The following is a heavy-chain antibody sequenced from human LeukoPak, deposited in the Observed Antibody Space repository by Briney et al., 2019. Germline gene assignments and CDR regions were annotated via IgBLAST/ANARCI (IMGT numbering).Heavy chain of an antibody. CDR1: GYTFTSYG. Sequence: ASVKVSCKASGYTFTSYGISWVRQAPGQGLEWMGRISAYNGNTNYAQKLQGRVTMTTDTSTSTAYMELRSLRSDDTAVYYCARGGPLDWLPSPFFDYWGQGTLVTVSS. J-gene: IGHJ4*02. CDR3: ARGGPLDWLPSPFFDY. D-gene: IGHD3-9*01. V-gene: IGHV1-18*01. CDR2: ISAYNGNT.